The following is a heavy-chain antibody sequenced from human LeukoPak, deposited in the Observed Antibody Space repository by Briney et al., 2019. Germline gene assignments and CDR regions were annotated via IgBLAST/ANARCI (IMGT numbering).Heavy chain of an antibody. V-gene: IGHV4-59*01. Sequence: PSETLSLTCTVSGGSISSYYWSWIRQPPGKGLEWIGYIYYSGSTNYNPSLKSRVTISVDTSKNQFSLKLSSVTAADTAVYYCASINHSGSYNLDYWGQGTLVTVSS. D-gene: IGHD1-26*01. CDR3: ASINHSGSYNLDY. J-gene: IGHJ4*02. CDR2: IYYSGST. CDR1: GGSISSYY.